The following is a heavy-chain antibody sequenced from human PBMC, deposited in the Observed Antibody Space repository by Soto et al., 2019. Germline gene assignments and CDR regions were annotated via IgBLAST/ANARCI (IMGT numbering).Heavy chain of an antibody. D-gene: IGHD2-2*01. CDR2: FHYSENT. Sequence: SEPLLLPWTVSDGSISNRPYSWGWNRKNPGEGLEWIGTFHYSENTYYNPSLESRVTISVDTSNHQFSLKVSSVTVADTAVYFCARLGGYCSSTKCYGYYGMDVWGQGTTVIVFS. J-gene: IGHJ6*02. V-gene: IGHV4-39*01. CDR3: ARLGGYCSSTKCYGYYGMDV. CDR1: DGSISNRPYS.